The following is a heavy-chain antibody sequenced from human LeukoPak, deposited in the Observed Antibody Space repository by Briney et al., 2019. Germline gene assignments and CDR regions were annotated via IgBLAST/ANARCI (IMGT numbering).Heavy chain of an antibody. J-gene: IGHJ4*02. D-gene: IGHD2-2*01. CDR1: GFTFDDYA. CDR3: AKDSCSSTSCYVEY. CDR2: ISGDGGST. Sequence: GGSLRLSCAASGFTFDDYAMHWVRQAPGKGLEWVSLISGDGGSTYYADSVKGRFTVSGDNSKNSLYVQMNSLRTEDTALYYCAKDSCSSTSCYVEYWGQGTLVTVSS. V-gene: IGHV3-43*02.